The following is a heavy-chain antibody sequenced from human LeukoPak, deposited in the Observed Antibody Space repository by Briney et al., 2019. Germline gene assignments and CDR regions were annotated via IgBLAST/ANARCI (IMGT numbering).Heavy chain of an antibody. J-gene: IGHJ4*02. CDR3: ARGFDGNFDY. CDR1: GFTFGDYG. CDR2: INWNGDNT. V-gene: IGHV3-20*04. Sequence: GGSLRLSCAASGFTFGDYGMSWVRQAPGKGLEWVSGINWNGDNTDYADSVKGRFTISRDNAKNSLYLQMNSLRAEDTALYYCARGFDGNFDYWGQGTLVTVSP. D-gene: IGHD3-9*01.